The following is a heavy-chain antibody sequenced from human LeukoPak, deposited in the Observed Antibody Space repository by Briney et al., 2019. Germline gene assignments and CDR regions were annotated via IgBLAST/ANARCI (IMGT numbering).Heavy chain of an antibody. CDR2: IYSGGST. J-gene: IGHJ4*02. CDR3: ARLDVIVGATIY. Sequence: GGSLRLSCAASGFTVSSNYMSWVRQAPGKGLEWVSVIYSGGSTYYADSVKGRFTISRDNSKNTLYLQMNSLIAEGTAVYYCARLDVIVGATIYWGQGTLVTVSS. V-gene: IGHV3-66*04. CDR1: GFTVSSNY. D-gene: IGHD1-26*01.